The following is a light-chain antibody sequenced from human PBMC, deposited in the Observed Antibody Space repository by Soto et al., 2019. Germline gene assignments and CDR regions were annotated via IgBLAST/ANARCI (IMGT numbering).Light chain of an antibody. Sequence: QSALTQPASVSGSPGQSITISCTGTSSDVGTYKYVSWYQQHPGKAPKLMIYDVSNRPSGISNRFSGSKSGNTASLTISGLQADDEADYYCSSYTSSSTYVFGTGTKVTVL. CDR3: SSYTSSSTYV. J-gene: IGLJ1*01. CDR2: DVS. CDR1: SSDVGTYKY. V-gene: IGLV2-14*01.